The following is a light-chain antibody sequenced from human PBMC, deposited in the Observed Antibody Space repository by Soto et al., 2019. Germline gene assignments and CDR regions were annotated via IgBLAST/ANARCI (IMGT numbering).Light chain of an antibody. CDR3: QHYNNGPPWT. Sequence: EIVMTQSPATLSVSPGERATLSCRASQSVSSNLAWYQQKPGQAPRLLIYGASTRATGIPARFIGSGSGTEYTLTISSLQSEDVADYYCQHYNNGPPWTFGQGTKVEIK. V-gene: IGKV3-15*01. CDR1: QSVSSN. CDR2: GAS. J-gene: IGKJ1*01.